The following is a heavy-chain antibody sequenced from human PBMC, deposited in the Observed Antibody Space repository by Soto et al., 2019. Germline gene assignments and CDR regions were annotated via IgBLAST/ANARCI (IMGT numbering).Heavy chain of an antibody. CDR2: VYYGGNT. CDR1: GGSISPYY. V-gene: IGHV4-59*01. Sequence: SETLSLTCTVSGGSISPYYWSWIRQPPGKGLEWIGYVYYGGNTNYNPSLESRVTISVDTSRNRFSLNLTSATAADTAVYYCARKGAAASYAHYYMDVWGRGTAVTVSS. D-gene: IGHD6-13*01. CDR3: ARKGAAASYAHYYMDV. J-gene: IGHJ6*03.